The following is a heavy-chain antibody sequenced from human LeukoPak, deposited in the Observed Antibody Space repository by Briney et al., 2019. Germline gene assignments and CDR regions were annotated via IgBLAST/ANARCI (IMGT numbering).Heavy chain of an antibody. J-gene: IGHJ3*01. Sequence: SETLSLTCAVSGGSSSDYYWTWIRQPPGKGLEWIGEINHSGSPNNNPSLKSRVSISFDTSKKQFSLKVTSVTAADTALYFCARKYCSTTSCYYAFDVWGQGTMVTVSS. CDR3: ARKYCSTTSCYYAFDV. D-gene: IGHD2-2*01. CDR2: INHSGSP. CDR1: GGSSSDYY. V-gene: IGHV4-34*01.